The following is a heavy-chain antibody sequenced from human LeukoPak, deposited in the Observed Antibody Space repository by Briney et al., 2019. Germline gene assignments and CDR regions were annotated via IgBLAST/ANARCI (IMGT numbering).Heavy chain of an antibody. V-gene: IGHV3-66*02. J-gene: IGHJ4*02. CDR1: GFTVSSNY. D-gene: IGHD3-3*01. CDR2: IYSGGGT. Sequence: PGGSLRLSCAASGFTVSSNYMSWVRQAPGKGLEWVSVIYSGGGTYYADSVKGRFTISRDNSKNTLYLQMNSLRAEDTAVYYCARVYYDFWSGYYTHFDYWGQGTLVTVSS. CDR3: ARVYYDFWSGYYTHFDY.